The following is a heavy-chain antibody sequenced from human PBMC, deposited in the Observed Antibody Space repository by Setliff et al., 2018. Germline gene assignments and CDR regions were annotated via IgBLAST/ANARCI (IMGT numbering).Heavy chain of an antibody. CDR2: FNPEDDEI. D-gene: IGHD3-22*01. V-gene: IGHV1-24*01. CDR3: ATKDYDTSGYYRPFGF. CDR1: GSTLTELT. J-gene: IGHJ4*01. Sequence: ASVKVSCKVSGSTLTELTMYWVRQAPGKGLEWMGSFNPEDDEIIYAQKFLGRVTMTEDTSTDTAYMELRSLRSEDTAVYYCATKDYDTSGYYRPFGFWGQGTLVTVSS.